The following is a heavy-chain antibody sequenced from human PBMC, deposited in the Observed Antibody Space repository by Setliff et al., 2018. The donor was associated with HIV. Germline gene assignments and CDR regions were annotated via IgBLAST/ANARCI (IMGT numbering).Heavy chain of an antibody. Sequence: PSETLSLTCTVSGGSIGVDCWSWIRRPPGKGLEWIGYIYSNGITRYNPSLKSRVTISLDTSKIEFSLTLKSVTAADTAIYYCARLPRGPWRWDYWGQGMLVTVSS. V-gene: IGHV4-4*09. J-gene: IGHJ4*02. CDR1: GGSIGVDC. D-gene: IGHD5-12*01. CDR2: IYSNGIT. CDR3: ARLPRGPWRWDY.